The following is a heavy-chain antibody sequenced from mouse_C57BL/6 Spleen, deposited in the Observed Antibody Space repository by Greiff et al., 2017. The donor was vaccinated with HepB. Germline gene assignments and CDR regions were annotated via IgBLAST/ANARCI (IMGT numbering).Heavy chain of an antibody. D-gene: IGHD1-1*01. J-gene: IGHJ1*03. CDR2: IDPETGGT. Sequence: QVQLQQSGAELVRPGASVTLSCKASGYTFTDYEMHWVKQTPVHGLEWIGAIDPETGGTAYNQKFKGKAILTADKSSSTAYMELRSLTSEDSAVYYCTRGGITTVVAWYFDVWGTGTTFTVSS. V-gene: IGHV1-15*01. CDR3: TRGGITTVVAWYFDV. CDR1: GYTFTDYE.